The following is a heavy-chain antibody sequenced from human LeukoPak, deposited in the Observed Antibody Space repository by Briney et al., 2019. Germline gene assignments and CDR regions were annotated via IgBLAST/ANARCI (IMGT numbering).Heavy chain of an antibody. Sequence: PGGSLRLSCAASGFPFSSYTMNWVRQAPGKGLEWVSYISGVSNTIYYADAVKGRFTVSRDNAKNSLYLQMNSLRAEDTAVYYCAAPYGSGSYSAFDIWGQGTMVTVSS. J-gene: IGHJ3*02. D-gene: IGHD3-10*01. CDR2: ISGVSNTI. CDR1: GFPFSSYT. CDR3: AAPYGSGSYSAFDI. V-gene: IGHV3-48*04.